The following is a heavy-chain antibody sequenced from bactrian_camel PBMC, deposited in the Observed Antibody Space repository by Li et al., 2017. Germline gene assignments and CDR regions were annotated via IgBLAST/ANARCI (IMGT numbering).Heavy chain of an antibody. Sequence: HVQLVESGGGSVQTGGSLKLSCAASGFAFSTWCMGWFRQAPGKQREGVAVIDNDSRTEYADSVKGRFTVSKDNSKNTLYLQMGNLGPEDTAMYYCTADPPPRLGGYCFAPVMRDASVQYWGKGTQVTVS. J-gene: IGHJ7*01. CDR2: IDNDSRT. D-gene: IGHD2*01. CDR1: GFAFSTWC. V-gene: IGHV3S53*01.